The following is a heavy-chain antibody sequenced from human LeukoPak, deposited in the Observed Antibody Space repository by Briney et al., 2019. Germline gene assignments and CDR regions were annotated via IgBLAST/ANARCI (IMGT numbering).Heavy chain of an antibody. D-gene: IGHD3-22*01. CDR2: INRDGSST. CDR3: ARNSSAYYGGDDAFDI. V-gene: IGHV3-74*01. J-gene: IGHJ3*02. CDR1: GFTFSTYW. Sequence: PGGSLRLSCAASGFTFSTYWMHWVPQAPQEGLVWVSRINRDGSSTNYADSVKGGFTISRNNAKNTLYLQMNSLRAEDTAVYYCARNSSAYYGGDDAFDIWGQGTMVTVSS.